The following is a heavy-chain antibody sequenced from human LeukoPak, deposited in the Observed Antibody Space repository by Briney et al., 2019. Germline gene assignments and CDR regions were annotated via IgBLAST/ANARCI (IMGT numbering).Heavy chain of an antibody. CDR1: GYTFTSYY. CDR2: INPSGGGT. D-gene: IGHD3-16*01. V-gene: IGHV1-46*01. J-gene: IGHJ4*02. Sequence: ASVKVSCKASGYTFTSYYMHWVRQAPGQGLEWMGIINPSGGGTSYAQKFQGRVTMTRDTSTSTVYTELSSLRSEDTAVYYCASPGEKDYYFDYWGQGTLVTVSS. CDR3: ASPGEKDYYFDY.